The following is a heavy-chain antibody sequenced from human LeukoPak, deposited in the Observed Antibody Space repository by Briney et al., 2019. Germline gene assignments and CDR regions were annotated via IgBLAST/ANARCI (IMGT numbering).Heavy chain of an antibody. V-gene: IGHV1-24*01. Sequence: ASVKVSCKVSGYTLTELSMHWVRQAPGKGLEWMGGFDPEDGETIYAQKFQGRVTITTDESTSTAYMELSSLRSEDTAVYYCAREAEYPYNWFDPWGQGTLVTVSS. J-gene: IGHJ5*02. CDR1: GYTLTELS. D-gene: IGHD2-2*01. CDR3: AREAEYPYNWFDP. CDR2: FDPEDGET.